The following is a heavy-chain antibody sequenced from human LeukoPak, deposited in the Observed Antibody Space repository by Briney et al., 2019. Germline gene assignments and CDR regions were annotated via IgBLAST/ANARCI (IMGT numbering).Heavy chain of an antibody. V-gene: IGHV4-39*07. Sequence: PSETLSLTCTVSGGSVSSGSYDWGWLRQPPGKGLEWIVEINHSGSTNYNPSHKSRVTISVDTSKNQFSLKLSSVTAADTAVYYCASSRAGTWSYFDSGGQGTLVTVS. J-gene: IGHJ4*02. D-gene: IGHD3-10*01. CDR2: INHSGST. CDR3: ASSRAGTWSYFDS. CDR1: GGSVSSGSYD.